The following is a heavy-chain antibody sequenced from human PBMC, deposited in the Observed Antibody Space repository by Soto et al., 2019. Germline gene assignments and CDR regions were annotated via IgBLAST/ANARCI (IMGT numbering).Heavy chain of an antibody. D-gene: IGHD3-3*01. J-gene: IGHJ6*02. CDR1: GYRFETYA. Sequence: SAKVSCKSSGYRFETYAMSWVRQAPGQGLEWMGWIRAYNTDTYYAQKFQDRVTMTTDTSTGTAYMELRSLRSDDTAVYYCARGHGVIIGAMDVWGQGTTVTVS. V-gene: IGHV1-18*01. CDR2: IRAYNTDT. CDR3: ARGHGVIIGAMDV.